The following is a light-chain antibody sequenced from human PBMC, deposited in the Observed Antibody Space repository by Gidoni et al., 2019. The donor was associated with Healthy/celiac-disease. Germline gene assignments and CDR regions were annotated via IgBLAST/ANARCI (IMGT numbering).Light chain of an antibody. V-gene: IGLV4-69*01. J-gene: IGLJ3*02. CDR2: LTSDGSH. CDR1: SGHSSYA. CDR3: QTGGTGIGV. Sequence: QLVLTQSPYASASLGASVKLTCTLSSGHSSYAIAWHQQQPDKGPRYLMKLTSDGSHSKGDGIPDRFSGSSSGAERYLPISSLQSEDEADYYCQTGGTGIGVFGGGTNLTVL.